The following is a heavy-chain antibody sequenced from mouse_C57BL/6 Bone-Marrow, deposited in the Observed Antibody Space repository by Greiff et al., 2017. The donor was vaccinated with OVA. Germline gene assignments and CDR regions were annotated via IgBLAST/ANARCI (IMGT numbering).Heavy chain of an antibody. V-gene: IGHV5-9-1*02. CDR2: ISSGGDYI. CDR1: GFTFSSYA. CDR3: TRDDDYDVRRGFDY. J-gene: IGHJ2*01. Sequence: VKLMESGEGLVKPGGSLKLSCAASGFTFSSYAMSWVRQTPEKRLEWVAYISSGGDYIYYADTVKGRFTISRDNARKTLYLQMSSLKSEDTAMYYCTRDDDYDVRRGFDYWGQGTTLTVSS. D-gene: IGHD2-4*01.